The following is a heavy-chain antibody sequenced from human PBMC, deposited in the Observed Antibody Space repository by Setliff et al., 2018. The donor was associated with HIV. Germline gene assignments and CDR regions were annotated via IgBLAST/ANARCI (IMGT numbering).Heavy chain of an antibody. J-gene: IGHJ4*02. Sequence: GGSLRLSCAASGFTFSSYSMNWVRQAPGKGLEWVSSISSSSGYIYYADSVRGRFTISRDNAKNSLYLQMNSLRAEDTAVYYCARVRTIRGPDFWGQGTLVTVSS. CDR2: ISSSSGYI. V-gene: IGHV3-21*01. CDR1: GFTFSSYS. CDR3: ARVRTIRGPDF. D-gene: IGHD3-10*01.